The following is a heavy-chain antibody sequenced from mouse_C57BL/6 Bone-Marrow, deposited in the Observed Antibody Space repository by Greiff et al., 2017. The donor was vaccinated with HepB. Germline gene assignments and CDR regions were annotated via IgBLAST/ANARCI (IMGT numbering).Heavy chain of an antibody. V-gene: IGHV1-22*01. CDR3: ASPYYDYVYFDY. CDR1: GYTFTDYN. J-gene: IGHJ2*01. CDR2: INPNNGGT. D-gene: IGHD2-4*01. Sequence: EVQLQQSGPELVKPGASVKMSCKASGYTFTDYNMHWVTQSHGKSLEWIGYINPNNGGTSYNQKFKGKATLTVNKSSSTAYMELRSLTSEDSAVYYCASPYYDYVYFDYWGQGTTLTVSS.